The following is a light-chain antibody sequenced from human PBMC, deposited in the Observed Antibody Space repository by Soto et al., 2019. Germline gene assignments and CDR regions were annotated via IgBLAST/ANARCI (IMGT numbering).Light chain of an antibody. Sequence: QSVLTQPASVSGSPGQSITISCTGSSSDVGGYNYISWYQQHPGKAPTLIIYDVSSRPSGVSNRFSGSKSGNTASLTISGLQAEDEGNFYCSSYRSRSTVVFGGGTKVTVL. V-gene: IGLV2-14*03. CDR1: SSDVGGYNY. CDR3: SSYRSRSTVV. J-gene: IGLJ2*01. CDR2: DVS.